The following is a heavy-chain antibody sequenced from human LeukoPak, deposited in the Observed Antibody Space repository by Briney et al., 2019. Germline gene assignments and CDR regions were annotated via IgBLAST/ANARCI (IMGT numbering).Heavy chain of an antibody. Sequence: GGSLRLSCAASGFTVSSNYMSWVRQAPGKGLEWVSVIYSGGSTYYADSVKGRFTISRDNSKNTLYLQMNSLRAEDTAVYCCARGVAGLRYFDWLSRFDYWGQGTLVTVSS. CDR3: ARGVAGLRYFDWLSRFDY. CDR2: IYSGGST. V-gene: IGHV3-53*01. CDR1: GFTVSSNY. D-gene: IGHD3-9*01. J-gene: IGHJ4*02.